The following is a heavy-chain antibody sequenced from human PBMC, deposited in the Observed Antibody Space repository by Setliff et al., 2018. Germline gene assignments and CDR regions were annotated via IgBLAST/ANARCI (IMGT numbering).Heavy chain of an antibody. CDR3: ARDRVVVLAGRRGFYFDY. V-gene: IGHV4-4*07. J-gene: IGHJ4*02. CDR1: GGSISSHY. Sequence: PSETLSLTCTVSGGSISSHYWTWIRQPAGKGLEWIGRLYTSGDTNYNPSLKSRVSMSLDTSKNQFSLKLSSVTAADTAVYYCARDRVVVLAGRRGFYFDYWGQGIQVTVSS. D-gene: IGHD2-15*01. CDR2: LYTSGDT.